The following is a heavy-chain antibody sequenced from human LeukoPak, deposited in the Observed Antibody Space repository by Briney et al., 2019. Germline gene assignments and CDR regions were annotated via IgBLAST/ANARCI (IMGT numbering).Heavy chain of an antibody. CDR2: INPSGGST. CDR3: ARGDCSSTSCYEDWFDP. CDR1: GYTFTSYY. Sequence: ASVKVSCKASGYTFTSYYMHWVRQAPGQGLEWMGIINPSGGSTSYAQKFQGRVTMTRDTSTSTVYMELSSLRSEDTAVYYCARGDCSSTSCYEDWFDPWGQGTLVTVSS. J-gene: IGHJ5*02. D-gene: IGHD2-2*01. V-gene: IGHV1-46*01.